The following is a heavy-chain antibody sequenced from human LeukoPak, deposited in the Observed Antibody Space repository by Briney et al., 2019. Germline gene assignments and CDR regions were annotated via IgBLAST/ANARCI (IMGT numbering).Heavy chain of an antibody. V-gene: IGHV1-8*01. D-gene: IGHD2-21*02. CDR3: ARSDLCDY. Sequence: ASVKVSCKASGYTFSSYEINWVRQAPGHGLGWMGWMNPNSGNTGYAQKFQGRVTVTGNTSISTAYMELSSLRSEDTAVYYCARSDLCDYWGQGTLVTVSS. J-gene: IGHJ4*02. CDR1: GYTFSSYE. CDR2: MNPNSGNT.